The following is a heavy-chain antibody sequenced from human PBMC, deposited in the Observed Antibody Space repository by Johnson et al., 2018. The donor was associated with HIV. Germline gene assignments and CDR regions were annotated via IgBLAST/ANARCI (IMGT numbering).Heavy chain of an antibody. CDR3: ARLPPYYYDSSGYYHDAFDI. J-gene: IGHJ3*02. CDR1: GFTFSSYG. D-gene: IGHD3-22*01. Sequence: VQLVESGGGVVQPGGSLRLSCAASGFTFSSYGMHWVRQAPGKGLEWVAVIWYDGTNRYYGDSVKGRFTISRDNSKNTLFLQMNSRRVEDTAVYYCARLPPYYYDSSGYYHDAFDIWGQGTMVTVSS. V-gene: IGHV3-33*01. CDR2: IWYDGTNR.